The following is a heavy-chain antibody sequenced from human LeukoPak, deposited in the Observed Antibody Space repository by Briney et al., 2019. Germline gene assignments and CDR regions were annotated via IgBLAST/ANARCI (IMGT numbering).Heavy chain of an antibody. CDR3: ARASTIDY. Sequence: GGSLRLSCAAPGFTFTSYWMTWVRQALGKGLEWVANIKQDGSEKYYVDSVKGRFTISRDNAKNSLYLQMNSLRAEDTAVYYCARASTIDYWGQGTLVTVSS. CDR1: GFTFTSYW. V-gene: IGHV3-7*01. J-gene: IGHJ4*02. CDR2: IKQDGSEK. D-gene: IGHD2-2*01.